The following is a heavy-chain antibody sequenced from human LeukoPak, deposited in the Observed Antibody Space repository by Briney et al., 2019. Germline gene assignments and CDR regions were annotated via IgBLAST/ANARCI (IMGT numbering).Heavy chain of an antibody. V-gene: IGHV3-23*01. CDR1: GFTFSSYA. CDR2: ISGSGGST. CDR3: AKDRGLIAVTGGDY. Sequence: GGSLRLSCAASGFTFSSYAMNWVRQAPGKGLEWVSSISGSGGSTYYADSVKGRFTISRDNSKDTLYLQMNSLRADDTAIYYCAKDRGLIAVTGGDYWGQGTLVTVSS. D-gene: IGHD6-19*01. J-gene: IGHJ4*02.